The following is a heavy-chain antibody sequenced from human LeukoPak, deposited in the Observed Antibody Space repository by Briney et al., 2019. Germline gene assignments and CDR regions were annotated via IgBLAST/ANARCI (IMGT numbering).Heavy chain of an antibody. V-gene: IGHV3-30*02. D-gene: IGHD3-22*01. CDR1: GFTFSSYG. Sequence: PGGSLRLSCAASGFTFSSYGMHWVRQAPGKGLEWVAFIRYDGSNKYYADSVKGRFTISRDNSKNTLYLQMNSLRAEDTAVYYCAKGAGDSSGYCFDYWGQGTLVTVSS. J-gene: IGHJ4*02. CDR3: AKGAGDSSGYCFDY. CDR2: IRYDGSNK.